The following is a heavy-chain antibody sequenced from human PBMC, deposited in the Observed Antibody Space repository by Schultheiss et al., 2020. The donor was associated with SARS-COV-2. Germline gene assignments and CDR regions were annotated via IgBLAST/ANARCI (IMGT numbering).Heavy chain of an antibody. Sequence: SETLSLTCTVSGGSISSSSYYWGWIRQPPGKGLEWIGEINHSGSTNYNPSLKSRVTISVDTSKNQFSLKLSSVTAADTAVYYCARGVRGGGSCYNSYYYGLDVWAQGTTVTVSS. CDR1: GGSISSSSYY. V-gene: IGHV4-39*07. D-gene: IGHD2-15*01. J-gene: IGHJ6*02. CDR3: ARGVRGGGSCYNSYYYGLDV. CDR2: INHSGST.